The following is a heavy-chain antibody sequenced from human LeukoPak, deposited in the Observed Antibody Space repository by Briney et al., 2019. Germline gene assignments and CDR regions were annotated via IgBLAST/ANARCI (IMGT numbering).Heavy chain of an antibody. V-gene: IGHV5-51*01. CDR2: IYPGDSDT. Sequence: GESLKISCQGSGYSFTSYWIAWVRQMPGKGLEWMGIIYPGDSDTKYSPSFQGQVTISVDKSISTAYLQWSSLKASDTAVYYCASQDLIIIPASMGRAFDVWGRGTMVTVSS. CDR3: ASQDLIIIPASMGRAFDV. J-gene: IGHJ3*01. D-gene: IGHD2-2*01. CDR1: GYSFTSYW.